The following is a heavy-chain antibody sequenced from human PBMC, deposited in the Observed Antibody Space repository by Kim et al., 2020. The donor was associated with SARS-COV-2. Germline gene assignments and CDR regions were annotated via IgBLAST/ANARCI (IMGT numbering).Heavy chain of an antibody. D-gene: IGHD2-2*01. V-gene: IGHV4-59*03. J-gene: IGHJ4*02. CDR3: ARISRSSPNPFDL. Sequence: YHPSLKSRVTMSIDASRSQFSLRLTYVTAADAAIYYCARISRSSPNPFDLWGQGTLVTVYS.